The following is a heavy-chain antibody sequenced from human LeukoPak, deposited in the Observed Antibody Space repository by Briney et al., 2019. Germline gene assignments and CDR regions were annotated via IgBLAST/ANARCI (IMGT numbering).Heavy chain of an antibody. CDR1: GFTFSSYG. D-gene: IGHD6-13*01. Sequence: GGSLRLSCAASGFTFSSYGMHWVRQAPGKGLEWVAVISYDGSNKYYADSVKGRFTISRDNWKDTLYLQMNSLRAEDTAVYYCAKGLYSRADYWGQGTLVTVSS. CDR3: AKGLYSRADY. CDR2: ISYDGSNK. J-gene: IGHJ4*02. V-gene: IGHV3-30*18.